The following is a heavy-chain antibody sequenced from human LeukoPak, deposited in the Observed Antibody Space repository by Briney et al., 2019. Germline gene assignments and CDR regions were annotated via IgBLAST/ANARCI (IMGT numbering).Heavy chain of an antibody. CDR1: GGTFSSYA. CDR2: IIPIFGTA. D-gene: IGHD3-22*01. J-gene: IGHJ4*02. CDR3: ARDLGVWYYYDSSGSDFDY. Sequence: SVKVSCKASGGTFSSYAISWVRQAPGQGLEWMGGIIPIFGTANYAQKFQGRVTMTTDTSTSTAYMELRSLRSDDTAVYYCARDLGVWYYYDSSGSDFDYWGQGTLVTVSS. V-gene: IGHV1-69*05.